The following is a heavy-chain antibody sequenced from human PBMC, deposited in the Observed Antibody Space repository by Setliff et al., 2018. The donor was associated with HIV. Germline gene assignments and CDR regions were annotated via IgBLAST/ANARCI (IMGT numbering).Heavy chain of an antibody. CDR2: IKSRVDGETT. CDR1: GFNFKNAW. D-gene: IGHD7-27*01. J-gene: IGHJ3*02. V-gene: IGHV3-15*01. Sequence: GGSLRLSCAGSGFNFKNAWMSWVRQAPGKGLEWVGRIKSRVDGETTAYAAPLKGRFTISSDDSKNTLYLQMDSLSTEDTAVYYCILLGMHGALNIWGQGTMVTVSS. CDR3: ILLGMHGALNI.